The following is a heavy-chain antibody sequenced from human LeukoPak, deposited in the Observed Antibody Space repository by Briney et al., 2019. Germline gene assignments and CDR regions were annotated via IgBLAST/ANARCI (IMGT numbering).Heavy chain of an antibody. D-gene: IGHD2-2*01. V-gene: IGHV1-46*01. Sequence: GASVKVSCKASGYTFTSYYMHWVRQAPGQGLEWMGIINPSGGSTSYAQKFQGRVTMTRDTSTSTVYMELSSLRSEDTAVYYCARDWERGVVVPAATGYYYYYGMDVWGQGATVTVSS. J-gene: IGHJ6*02. CDR3: ARDWERGVVVPAATGYYYYYGMDV. CDR2: INPSGGST. CDR1: GYTFTSYY.